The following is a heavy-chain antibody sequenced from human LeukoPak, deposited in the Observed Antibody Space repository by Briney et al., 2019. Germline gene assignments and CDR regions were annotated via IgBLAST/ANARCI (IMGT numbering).Heavy chain of an antibody. J-gene: IGHJ4*02. V-gene: IGHV1-69*02. Sequence: SVKVSCKASGGTFSSYTISWVRQAPGQGLEWMGRIIPILGIANYAQKFQGRVTITADKSTSTAYMELSSLRSEDTAVYYCSRGSSGGESIDYWGQGTLVTVSS. CDR2: IIPILGIA. CDR1: GGTFSSYT. CDR3: SRGSSGGESIDY. D-gene: IGHD2-21*01.